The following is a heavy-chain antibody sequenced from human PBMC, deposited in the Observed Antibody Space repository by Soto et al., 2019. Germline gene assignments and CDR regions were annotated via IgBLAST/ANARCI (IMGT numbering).Heavy chain of an antibody. CDR3: CRGRVFNTCRGKWFDP. J-gene: IGHJ5*02. CDR1: GFTFSSYA. CDR2: ISYDGSNK. V-gene: IGHV3-30-3*01. Sequence: GRSLRLSCAASGFTFSSYAMHCVRQAPGKGLEWVAVISYDGSNKYYADSVKGRVTISRDNSKNTLYLQMNSLRAEDTAVYYCCRGRVFNTCRGKWFDPWGQGTLVTVSS.